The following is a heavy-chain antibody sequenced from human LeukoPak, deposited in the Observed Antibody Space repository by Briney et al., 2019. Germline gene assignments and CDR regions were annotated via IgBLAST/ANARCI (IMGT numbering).Heavy chain of an antibody. D-gene: IGHD2-15*01. CDR3: ARDGGIEGWVDP. J-gene: IGHJ5*02. Sequence: SETLSLTCAVSGYSIRSGYYWGWFRLPPGKGLEWIGSMFHSGSTHYNPSLKSRLIISLDTSKNQLSLKLHSVTAADTGVYYCARDGGIEGWVDPWGQGTLVTVSS. CDR1: GYSIRSGYY. CDR2: MFHSGST. V-gene: IGHV4-38-2*02.